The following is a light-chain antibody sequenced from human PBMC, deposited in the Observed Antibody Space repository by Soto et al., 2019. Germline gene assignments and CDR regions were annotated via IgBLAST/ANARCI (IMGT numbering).Light chain of an antibody. Sequence: QLVLTQSPSASASLGASVKLTCTLSSGHSSYAIAWHQKQPGKGPRYLMDLNNDGGHTKGDGIPDRFSGSSSGAERYLTISSLQSEDEADYYCQTWGTGIQVFGGGTKLTVL. V-gene: IGLV4-69*01. CDR1: SGHSSYA. CDR3: QTWGTGIQV. J-gene: IGLJ2*01. CDR2: LNNDGGH.